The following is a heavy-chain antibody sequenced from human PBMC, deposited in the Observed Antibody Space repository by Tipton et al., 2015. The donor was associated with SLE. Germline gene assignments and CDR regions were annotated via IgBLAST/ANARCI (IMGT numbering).Heavy chain of an antibody. D-gene: IGHD3/OR15-3a*01. CDR1: GGSISSYY. CDR3: AAHPVAGLWYFDL. CDR2: IYYSGST. V-gene: IGHV4-59*01. Sequence: LRLSCTVSGGSISSYYWSWIRQPPGKGLEWIGDIYYSGSTNYNPSLKSRVTISVDTSKNQFSLKLSSVTAADTAVYYCAAHPVAGLWYFDLWGRGTLVTVSS. J-gene: IGHJ2*01.